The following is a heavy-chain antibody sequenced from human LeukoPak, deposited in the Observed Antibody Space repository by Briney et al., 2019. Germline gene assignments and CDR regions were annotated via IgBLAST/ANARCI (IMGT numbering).Heavy chain of an antibody. V-gene: IGHV3-23*01. Sequence: GGSLRLSCAASGFTFSSYAMSWVRQAPGKGLEWVSAISGSDGATYYADSVKGRFTISRDNSKNTLYLQMNSLRAEDTAVYYCAKEDYDFWSGPAYYFDYWGQGTLVTVSS. J-gene: IGHJ4*02. CDR1: GFTFSSYA. CDR3: AKEDYDFWSGPAYYFDY. D-gene: IGHD3-3*01. CDR2: ISGSDGAT.